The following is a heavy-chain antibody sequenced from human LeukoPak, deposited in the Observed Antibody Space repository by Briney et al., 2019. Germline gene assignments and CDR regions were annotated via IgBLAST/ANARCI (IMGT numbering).Heavy chain of an antibody. CDR1: AGSFSGYY. V-gene: IGHV4-34*01. CDR2: INHSGST. CDR3: ARLRLRGAMVRGVSWGWFDP. D-gene: IGHD3-10*01. J-gene: IGHJ5*02. Sequence: PSETLSLTCAVYAGSFSGYYWSWIRQPPGKGLEWIGEINHSGSTKYNPSLKSRITISVDTSKKQFSLKMSSVTAADTAVYYCARLRLRGAMVRGVSWGWFDPWGQGILVTVSS.